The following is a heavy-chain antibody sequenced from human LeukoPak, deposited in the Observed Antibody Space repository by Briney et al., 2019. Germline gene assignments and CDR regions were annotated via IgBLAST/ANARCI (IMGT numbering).Heavy chain of an antibody. J-gene: IGHJ4*02. CDR2: IYTSGST. CDR1: GGSISSGSYY. D-gene: IGHD6-19*01. Sequence: SQTLSLTCTVSGGSISSGSYYWSWIRQPAGKGLEWIGRIYTSGSTNYNPSLKSRVTISVDTSKNQFSLKLSSVTAADTAVYYCARAGAVAGHDYWGQGTLVTVSS. CDR3: ARAGAVAGHDY. V-gene: IGHV4-61*02.